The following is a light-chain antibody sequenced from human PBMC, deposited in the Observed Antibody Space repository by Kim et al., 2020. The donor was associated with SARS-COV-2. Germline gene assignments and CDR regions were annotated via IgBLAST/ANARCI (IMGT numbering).Light chain of an antibody. CDR1: KLGDKF. CDR2: QDN. V-gene: IGLV3-1*01. CDR3: QTWDSRTASYV. J-gene: IGLJ1*01. Sequence: SYELTQPPSLSVSPGQTATITCSGDKLGDKFAGWYQQKAGQSPIMVIYQDNKRPSWITERFSGSNSGNTATLTISGTQAMDEADYYCQTWDSRTASYVFGTATKVTVL.